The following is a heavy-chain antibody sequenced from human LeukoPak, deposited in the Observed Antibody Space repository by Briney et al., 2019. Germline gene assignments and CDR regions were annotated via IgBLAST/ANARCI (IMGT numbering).Heavy chain of an antibody. J-gene: IGHJ4*02. D-gene: IGHD3-22*01. CDR1: GFTFSGSA. Sequence: PGGSLKLSCAASGFTFSGSAMHWVRQASGKGLEWVGRIRSKANSYATAYAASVKGRFTISRDDSKNTAYLQMNSLKTEDTAVYYCTRHGGYYDSSGSHFDYWAREPWSPSPQ. V-gene: IGHV3-73*01. CDR2: IRSKANSYAT. CDR3: TRHGGYYDSSGSHFDY.